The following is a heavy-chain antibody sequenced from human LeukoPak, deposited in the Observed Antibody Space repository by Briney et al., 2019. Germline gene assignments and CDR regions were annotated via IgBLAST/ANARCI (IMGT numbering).Heavy chain of an antibody. Sequence: SETLSLTCTVSGGSISSSSYYWGWIRQPPGKGLEWIGSIYYSGSTYYNPSLKSRVTISVDTSKNQFSLKLSSVTAADTAVYYCARDRWRIAVAADGGDAFDIWGQGTMVTVSS. D-gene: IGHD6-19*01. CDR2: IYYSGST. CDR3: ARDRWRIAVAADGGDAFDI. CDR1: GGSISSSSYY. J-gene: IGHJ3*02. V-gene: IGHV4-39*07.